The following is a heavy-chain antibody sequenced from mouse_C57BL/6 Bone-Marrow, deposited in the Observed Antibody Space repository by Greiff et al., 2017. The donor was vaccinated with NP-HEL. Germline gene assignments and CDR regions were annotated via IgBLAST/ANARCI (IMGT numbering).Heavy chain of an antibody. Sequence: EVHLVESGEGLVKPGGSLKLSCAASGFTFSSYAMSWVRQTPEKRLEWVAYISSGGDYIYYADTVKGRFTISRDNARNTLYLQMSSLKSEDTAMYYCTKITTHYYAMDYWGQGTSVTVSS. V-gene: IGHV5-9-1*02. CDR1: GFTFSSYA. CDR3: TKITTHYYAMDY. J-gene: IGHJ4*01. CDR2: ISSGGDYI. D-gene: IGHD2-4*01.